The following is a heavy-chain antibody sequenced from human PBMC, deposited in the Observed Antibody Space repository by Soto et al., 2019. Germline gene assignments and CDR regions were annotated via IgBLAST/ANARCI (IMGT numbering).Heavy chain of an antibody. D-gene: IGHD6-25*01. CDR3: ARDGPIAAAVTPKPYYFDY. J-gene: IGHJ4*02. Sequence: EVHLVESGGALVQPGRSLRLSCTASSFTLDEYAMHWVRQAPGKGLEWVSSISWNSGRKVYADSVKGRFTVSRDNAKNSVYLQMNSLSDGDTAVYYCARDGPIAAAVTPKPYYFDYWGRGTLVTVSS. CDR2: ISWNSGRK. V-gene: IGHV3-9*01. CDR1: SFTLDEYA.